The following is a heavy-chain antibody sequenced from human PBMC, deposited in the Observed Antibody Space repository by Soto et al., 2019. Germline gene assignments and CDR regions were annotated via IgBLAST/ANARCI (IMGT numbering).Heavy chain of an antibody. CDR3: AKGVDFWSGYPNLVYFDY. Sequence: GGSLRLSCAASGFTFSSYAMSWVRQAPGKGLEWVSAISGSGGSTYYADSVKGRFTISRDNSKNTLYLQMNSLRAEDTAVYYCAKGVDFWSGYPNLVYFDYWGQGTLVTVSS. CDR2: ISGSGGST. J-gene: IGHJ4*02. D-gene: IGHD3-3*01. V-gene: IGHV3-23*01. CDR1: GFTFSSYA.